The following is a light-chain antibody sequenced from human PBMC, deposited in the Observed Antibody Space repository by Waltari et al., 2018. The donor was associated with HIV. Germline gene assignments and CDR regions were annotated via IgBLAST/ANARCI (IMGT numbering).Light chain of an antibody. V-gene: IGLV3-25*03. CDR3: ESADDSGDHWV. J-gene: IGLJ3*02. CDR2: KDD. Sequence: SYELTQPPSVSVSPGQTARITCSGDALPKHFAYWYQQKAGQAPLIVIYKDDKRPSGIPDRFSGSMSGTTVTLIISGVQPEDEADYYCESADDSGDHWVFGGGTKLSVL. CDR1: ALPKHF.